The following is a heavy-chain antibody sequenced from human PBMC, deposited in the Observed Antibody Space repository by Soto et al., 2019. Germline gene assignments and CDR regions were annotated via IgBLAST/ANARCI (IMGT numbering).Heavy chain of an antibody. CDR2: IYYSGRT. CDR3: ARDTPALYGPWPNRMDA. V-gene: IGHV4-59*01. D-gene: IGHD2-8*01. J-gene: IGHJ6*02. CDR1: GGSISSYY. Sequence: SETLSLTCTVSGGSISSYYWSWIRQPPGKGLEWIGHIYYSGRTNYNPSLKSRVTMSVDTSKSQFSLKLSSVTAADTAVYYCARDTPALYGPWPNRMDAWGQGTTVTVSS.